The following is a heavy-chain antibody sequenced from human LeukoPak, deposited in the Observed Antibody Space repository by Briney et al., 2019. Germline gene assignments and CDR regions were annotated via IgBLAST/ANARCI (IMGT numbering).Heavy chain of an antibody. CDR2: ISSSSSYI. D-gene: IGHD3-22*01. CDR1: GFTFSSYE. CDR3: ARRYYDNFDY. J-gene: IGHJ4*02. Sequence: GGSLRLSCAASGFTFSSYEMKWVRQAPGKGLEWVSFISSSSSYIYYADSLKGRFTISRDNAKNSLYLQMNSLRAEDTAVYYCARRYYDNFDYWGQGTLVTVSS. V-gene: IGHV3-21*01.